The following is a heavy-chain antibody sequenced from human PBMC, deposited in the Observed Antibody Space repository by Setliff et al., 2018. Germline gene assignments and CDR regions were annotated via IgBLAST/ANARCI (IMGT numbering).Heavy chain of an antibody. V-gene: IGHV3-7*01. Sequence: SWVRQPPGKGLEWVANVNPDGSGKYYVDSVKGRFTISRDNAKNSLYLQMDSLRVEDTAVYYCAKDRSGSKAYYYYGMDVWAKGPRSPSP. D-gene: IGHD3-10*01. CDR3: AKDRSGSKAYYYYGMDV. J-gene: IGHJ6*02. CDR2: VNPDGSGK.